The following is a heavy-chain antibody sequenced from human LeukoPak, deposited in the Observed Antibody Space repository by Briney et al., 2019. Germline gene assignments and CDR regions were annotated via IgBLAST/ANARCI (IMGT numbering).Heavy chain of an antibody. CDR2: IGGSGDYT. J-gene: IGHJ4*02. Sequence: PGGSLRLSCSASQFTFFDYAMTWVRQAPGKGLEWGSGIGGSGDYTYYADSVKGRFTISRDNSKNTLYQQLNSLRVEDTAVYYCAKETYAYGYRGFDYWGQGTLVTVSS. CDR3: AKETYAYGYRGFDY. V-gene: IGHV3-23*01. D-gene: IGHD5-18*01. CDR1: QFTFFDYA.